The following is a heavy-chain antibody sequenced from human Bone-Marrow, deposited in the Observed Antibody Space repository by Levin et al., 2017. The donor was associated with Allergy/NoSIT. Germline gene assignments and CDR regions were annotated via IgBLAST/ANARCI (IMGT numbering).Heavy chain of an antibody. J-gene: IGHJ3*02. D-gene: IGHD3-22*01. Sequence: GGSLRLSCAASGFTFSSYGMSWVRQAPGKGLEWVSGLSDRGDGRYYADSVKGRFTISRDNSKNTLYLQMNSLRVEDTAVYYCVKDRLTLSAFDIWGQGTMVTVSS. CDR1: GFTFSSYG. V-gene: IGHV3-23*01. CDR3: VKDRLTLSAFDI. CDR2: LSDRGDGR.